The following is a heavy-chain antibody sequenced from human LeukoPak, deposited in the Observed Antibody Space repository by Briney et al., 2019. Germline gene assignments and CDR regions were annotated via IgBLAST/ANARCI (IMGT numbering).Heavy chain of an antibody. Sequence: PSETLSLTCAVYGGSFSGYYWSWIRQPPGKGLEWIGEINHSGSTNYNPSLKSRVTISVDTSKNQFSLKLSSVTAADTAVYYCAMSFGVLLLIDYWGQGTLVTVSS. V-gene: IGHV4-34*01. J-gene: IGHJ4*02. D-gene: IGHD3-10*01. CDR3: AMSFGVLLLIDY. CDR1: GGSFSGYY. CDR2: INHSGST.